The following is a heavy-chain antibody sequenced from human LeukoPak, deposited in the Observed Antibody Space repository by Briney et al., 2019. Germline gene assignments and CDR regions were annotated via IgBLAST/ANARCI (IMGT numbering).Heavy chain of an antibody. CDR1: GFTFSNYG. D-gene: IGHD6-13*01. V-gene: IGHV3-30*18. CDR3: AKDLQHLVRTLSFDY. Sequence: PGGSLRLSCAASGFTFSNYGMHWVRQSPGKGLEWVAVISYDVSIEYYADSVRGRLTISRDDSRNTLYLQLNSLRPEDTALYYCAKDLQHLVRTLSFDYWGQGTLVTVSS. J-gene: IGHJ4*02. CDR2: ISYDVSIE.